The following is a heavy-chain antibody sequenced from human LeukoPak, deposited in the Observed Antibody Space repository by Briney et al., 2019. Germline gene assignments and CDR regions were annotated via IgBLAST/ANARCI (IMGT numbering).Heavy chain of an antibody. J-gene: IGHJ4*02. V-gene: IGHV3-74*01. Sequence: VGSLRLSCVTSGFTFSGYWMHWVRQAPEQGLELVSRIDNDGHGIIYADSVKGRFTTSRDNVKNTLYLQMNSLRAEDTAVYYCASQPGGSYYGVTLGVSSDYWGQGTLVTVSA. CDR1: GFTFSGYW. CDR2: IDNDGHGI. D-gene: IGHD1-26*01. CDR3: ASQPGGSYYGVTLGVSSDY.